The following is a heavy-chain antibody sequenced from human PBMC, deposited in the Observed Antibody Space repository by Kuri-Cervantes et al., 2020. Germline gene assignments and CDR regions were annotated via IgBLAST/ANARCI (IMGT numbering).Heavy chain of an antibody. CDR1: GFTFNSYA. CDR3: ARDILGADDYSNSSAFDY. D-gene: IGHD4-11*01. CDR2: ISFDGIYK. J-gene: IGHJ4*02. V-gene: IGHV3-30*07. Sequence: GGSLRLSCAASGFTFNSYAMHWVRQAPGKGLEWVALISFDGIYKRYADSVKGRFTISRDNSKNTLYLQMNSLRAEDTAVYYCARDILGADDYSNSSAFDYWGQGTLVTVSS.